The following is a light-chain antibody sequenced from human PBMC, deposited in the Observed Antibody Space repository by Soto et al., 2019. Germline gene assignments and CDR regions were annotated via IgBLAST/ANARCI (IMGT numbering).Light chain of an antibody. V-gene: IGKV1-27*01. Sequence: DIPMTQSPSSLSASVGDRVTITCRASQGIGNGLTWYQQKSGKVPSLLIYGASTLQSGVPSRFSGSGSGTDFTLTISSLQPEDVATYYCQKENGAPFTFGPGTKVDIQ. CDR2: GAS. J-gene: IGKJ3*01. CDR3: QKENGAPFT. CDR1: QGIGNG.